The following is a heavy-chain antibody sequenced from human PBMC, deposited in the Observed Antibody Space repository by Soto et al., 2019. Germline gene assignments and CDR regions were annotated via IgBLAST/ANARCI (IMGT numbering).Heavy chain of an antibody. Sequence: GGSLRLSCAASGFTFRSFTMNWVRQAPGKGLEWVSTISSNSAYIYYTNALRGRFTISRDNAKNSLHLQMNSLRAEDTAVYYSTRDASRDSSARGWFDPWGPGTLVTVSS. D-gene: IGHD6-13*01. V-gene: IGHV3-21*01. J-gene: IGHJ5*02. CDR3: TRDASRDSSARGWFDP. CDR2: ISSNSAYI. CDR1: GFTFRSFT.